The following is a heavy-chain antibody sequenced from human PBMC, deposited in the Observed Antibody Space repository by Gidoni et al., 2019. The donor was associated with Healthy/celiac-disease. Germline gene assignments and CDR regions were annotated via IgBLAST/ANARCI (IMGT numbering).Heavy chain of an antibody. D-gene: IGHD5-18*01. CDR1: GGSFSGYY. Sequence: GAGLLKPSETLSLTCAVYGGSFSGYYWSWIRQPPGKGLEWIGEINHSGSTNYNPSLKSRVTISVDTSKNQFSLQLSSVTAADTAVYYCARGRGYSYVGYYYGIDVWGQGTTVTVSS. CDR2: INHSGST. CDR3: ARGRGYSYVGYYYGIDV. V-gene: IGHV4-34*01. J-gene: IGHJ6*02.